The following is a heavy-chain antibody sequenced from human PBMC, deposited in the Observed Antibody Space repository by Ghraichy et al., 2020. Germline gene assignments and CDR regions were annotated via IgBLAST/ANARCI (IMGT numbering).Heavy chain of an antibody. J-gene: IGHJ4*02. V-gene: IGHV4-34*01. CDR1: GGSFSDSY. Sequence: SETLSLTCAVYGGSFSDSYWSWVRQPPGKGLEWLGEIDHSGTTNYDPSLKSRVTISVDTSKNQISLKLTSVTAADTAIYYCARGRFCHDSWGQGTLVTVSS. CDR3: ARGRFCHDS. CDR2: IDHSGTT. D-gene: IGHD3-3*01.